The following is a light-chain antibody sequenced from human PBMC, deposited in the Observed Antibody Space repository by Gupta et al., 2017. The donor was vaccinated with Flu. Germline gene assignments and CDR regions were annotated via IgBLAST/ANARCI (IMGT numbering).Light chain of an antibody. Sequence: EKVMTQSPATLSVSPGERVTLSCRASQNVYNNLAWYQQRPGQAPRLLIYDASTRATDVPARFSGSGYGTEFTLTISSRQSDDVAVYYCQQYDDWPPWTFGQGTRVEIK. J-gene: IGKJ1*01. V-gene: IGKV3-15*01. CDR2: DAS. CDR1: QNVYNN. CDR3: QQYDDWPPWT.